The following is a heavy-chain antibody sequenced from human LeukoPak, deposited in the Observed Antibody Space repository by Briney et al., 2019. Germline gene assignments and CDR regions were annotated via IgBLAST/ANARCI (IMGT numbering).Heavy chain of an antibody. J-gene: IGHJ4*02. V-gene: IGHV3-23*01. D-gene: IGHD2-21*01. CDR2: ISGSGGST. Sequence: PGGSLRLSCAASGFTFSSYAMSWVRQAPGKGLEWVSVISGSGGSTYYADSVKGRFTISRDNSKNTLYLQMDSLRAEDTAVYSCARWGLSYTIDYWGQGTLVTVSS. CDR1: GFTFSSYA. CDR3: ARWGLSYTIDY.